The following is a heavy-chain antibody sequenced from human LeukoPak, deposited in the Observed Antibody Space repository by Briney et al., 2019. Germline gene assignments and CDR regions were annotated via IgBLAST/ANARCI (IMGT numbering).Heavy chain of an antibody. CDR2: IYSSGST. Sequence: SETLSRTTPVSSDSMSNYFWGWNPQRAGKGLEWIGRIYSSGSTNYNPSLKSRVTMSVATPKTQFSLKLTSVTAADTAVYFCARDYGGYWGQGTLVSVSS. CDR3: ARDYGGY. D-gene: IGHD4-23*01. CDR1: SDSMSNYF. V-gene: IGHV4-4*07. J-gene: IGHJ4*02.